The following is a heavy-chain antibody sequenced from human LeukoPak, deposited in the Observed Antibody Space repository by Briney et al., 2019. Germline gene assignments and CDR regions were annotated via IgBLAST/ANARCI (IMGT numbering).Heavy chain of an antibody. CDR2: ISYDGSNK. CDR1: GFTFSSYG. V-gene: IGHV3-30*03. D-gene: IGHD6-13*01. CDR3: ARGGSSSWYGS. Sequence: GRSLRLSCAASGFTFSSYGMHWVRQAPGKGLEWVAVISYDGSNKYYADSVKGRFTISRGNAKNTLFLQMNSLRAEDTAVYYCARGGSSSWYGSWGQGTLVTVSS. J-gene: IGHJ5*01.